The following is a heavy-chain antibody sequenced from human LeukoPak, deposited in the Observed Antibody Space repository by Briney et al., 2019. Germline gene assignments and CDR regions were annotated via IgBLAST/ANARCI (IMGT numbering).Heavy chain of an antibody. J-gene: IGHJ5*02. CDR2: ISPSGGST. Sequence: GASVRVSCKASGYTFTSYYMHWVRQAPGQGLEWMGIISPSGGSTSYAQKFQGRVTMTRDTSTSTVYMELSSLRSEDTAVYYCARVMEQQLADNWFDPWGQGTLVTVSS. V-gene: IGHV1-46*01. D-gene: IGHD6-13*01. CDR3: ARVMEQQLADNWFDP. CDR1: GYTFTSYY.